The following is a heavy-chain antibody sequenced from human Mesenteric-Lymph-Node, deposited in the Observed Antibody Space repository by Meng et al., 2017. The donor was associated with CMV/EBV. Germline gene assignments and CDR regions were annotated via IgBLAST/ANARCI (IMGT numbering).Heavy chain of an antibody. CDR1: GFTFSTYS. Sequence: GGSLRLSCAASGFTFSTYSMNWVRQAPGKGLEWVSVVSGNSEYIHYAGSVKGRFTISRDNSKNTLYLQMNSLRAEDTAVYYCAKREGDCSTTSCYFVAFDIWGQGTVVTVSS. D-gene: IGHD2-2*01. CDR2: VSGNSEYI. CDR3: AKREGDCSTTSCYFVAFDI. V-gene: IGHV3-23*01. J-gene: IGHJ3*02.